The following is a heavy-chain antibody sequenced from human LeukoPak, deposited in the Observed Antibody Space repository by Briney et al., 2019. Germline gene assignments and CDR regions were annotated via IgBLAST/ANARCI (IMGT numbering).Heavy chain of an antibody. CDR1: GFIFSDYY. D-gene: IGHD3-9*01. CDR2: ITSSGSTI. J-gene: IGHJ4*02. Sequence: GGSVRLSCAASGFIFSDYYMSWIRQAPGKGLEWVSYITSSGSTIYYADSVKGRFTISRDNAKNSLYLQMNSLRAEDTAVYYCARELYDILTGYSGVIDYWGQGTLVTVSS. V-gene: IGHV3-11*01. CDR3: ARELYDILTGYSGVIDY.